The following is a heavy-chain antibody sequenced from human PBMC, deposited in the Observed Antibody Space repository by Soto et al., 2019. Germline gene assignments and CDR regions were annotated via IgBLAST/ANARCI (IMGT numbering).Heavy chain of an antibody. D-gene: IGHD3-22*01. CDR1: GLTFHYYW. V-gene: IGHV3-7*03. Sequence: PGGSLRLSCAASGLTFHYYWMTWVRQAPGKGLEWVANVKPDGSATFYADSLKGRFTVSRDNANNSVSLQMHSLRADDTAVYYCARARERVTVNGGIALGAMQVWGHGTTVTISS. J-gene: IGHJ6*02. CDR3: ARARERVTVNGGIALGAMQV. CDR2: VKPDGSAT.